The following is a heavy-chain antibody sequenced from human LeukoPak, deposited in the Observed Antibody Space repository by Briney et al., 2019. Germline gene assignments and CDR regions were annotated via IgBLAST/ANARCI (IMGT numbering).Heavy chain of an antibody. CDR2: IYSGGST. J-gene: IGHJ5*02. CDR3: ARDRIVGATCWFDP. CDR1: GFTVSTNY. Sequence: GGSLRLSCAASGFTVSTNYMSWVRQAPGKGLEWVSLIYSGGSTYYADSVKGRFTISRDNSKNTLYLQMNSLRAEDTAVYYCARDRIVGATCWFDPWGQGTLVTVSS. V-gene: IGHV3-66*01. D-gene: IGHD1-26*01.